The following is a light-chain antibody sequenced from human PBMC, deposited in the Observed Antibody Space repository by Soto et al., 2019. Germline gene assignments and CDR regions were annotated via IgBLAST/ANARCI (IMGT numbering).Light chain of an antibody. V-gene: IGKV1-39*01. CDR1: QSISSY. J-gene: IGKJ5*01. CDR3: QQSYITPPIT. CDR2: AAS. Sequence: DIQVTQSPSSLSASVGDRVTITCRASQSISSYLNWYQQKPGKAPKLLIYAASSLQSGVPSRFSGSGSVTDFTLTISSLQPEDFATYYCQQSYITPPITFGQGTRLEIK.